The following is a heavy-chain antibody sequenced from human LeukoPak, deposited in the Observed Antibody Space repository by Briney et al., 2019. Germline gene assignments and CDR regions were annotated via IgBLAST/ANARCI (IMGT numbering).Heavy chain of an antibody. Sequence: ASVKVSCKASGYTFTDYYMHWVRQAPGQGLEWMGWINSKSGVTNYAQNLQGRVTLTRDTSISTAYMDLSSLRSDDTAVYYCARDGGFDYWGQGTLVTVSS. J-gene: IGHJ4*02. CDR3: ARDGGFDY. CDR2: INSKSGVT. D-gene: IGHD3-16*01. CDR1: GYTFTDYY. V-gene: IGHV1-2*02.